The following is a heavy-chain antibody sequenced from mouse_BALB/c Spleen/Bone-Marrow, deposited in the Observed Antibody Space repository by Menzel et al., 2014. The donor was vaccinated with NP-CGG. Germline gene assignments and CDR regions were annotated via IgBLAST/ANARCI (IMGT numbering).Heavy chain of an antibody. D-gene: IGHD2-14*01. V-gene: IGHV1S81*02. CDR3: ARNYRYYFDY. CDR1: GYTFTSYW. Sequence: SGAELVKPGASVKRSCKASGYTFTSYWMHWVKQRPGQGLEWIGEINPSNGRTNYNEKFKSKATLTVDKSSSTAYMQLSSLTSEDSAVYYCARNYRYYFDYWGQGTTLTVSS. CDR2: INPSNGRT. J-gene: IGHJ2*01.